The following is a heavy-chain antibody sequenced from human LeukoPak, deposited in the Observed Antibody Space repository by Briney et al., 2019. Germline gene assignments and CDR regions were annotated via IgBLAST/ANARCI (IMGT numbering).Heavy chain of an antibody. CDR2: IYHSGST. CDR3: ARKGLEAPSWYGDWFDP. V-gene: IGHV4-4*02. Sequence: PSETLSLTCAVSGGSISSSNWWSWVRQPPGKGLEWIGEIYHSGSTNYNPSLKSRVTISVDTSKNQFSLKLSSVTAADTAVYYCARKGLEAPSWYGDWFDPWGQGTLVTVSS. J-gene: IGHJ5*02. D-gene: IGHD6-13*01. CDR1: GGSISSSNW.